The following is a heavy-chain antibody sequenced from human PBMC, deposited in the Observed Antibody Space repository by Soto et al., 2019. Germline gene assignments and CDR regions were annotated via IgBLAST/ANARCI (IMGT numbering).Heavy chain of an antibody. J-gene: IGHJ5*02. CDR1: GFTFGDSY. V-gene: IGHV3-11*06. Sequence: PGGSLRLSCAGPGFTFGDSYMSWIRQAPGKGLEWLSYISPGSRYPAYADSVKGRFTISRDNAKRSLYLQMMGLTAEDTAIYYCVRGGGGGLFDPWGQGTMVTVSS. CDR2: ISPGSRYP. D-gene: IGHD2-15*01. CDR3: VRGGGGGLFDP.